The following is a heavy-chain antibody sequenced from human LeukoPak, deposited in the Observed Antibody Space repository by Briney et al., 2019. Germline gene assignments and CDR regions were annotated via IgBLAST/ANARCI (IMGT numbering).Heavy chain of an antibody. CDR3: ARDDYGDYSYYYGMDV. J-gene: IGHJ6*02. V-gene: IGHV3-74*01. CDR1: GFTFSSYW. Sequence: GGSLRLSSAASGFTFSSYWMHWVRQAPGKGLVWVSRINSDGSSTSYADSVKGRFTISRDNAKNPLYLQMNSLRAEDTAVYYCARDDYGDYSYYYGMDVWGQGTTVTVSS. CDR2: INSDGSST. D-gene: IGHD4-17*01.